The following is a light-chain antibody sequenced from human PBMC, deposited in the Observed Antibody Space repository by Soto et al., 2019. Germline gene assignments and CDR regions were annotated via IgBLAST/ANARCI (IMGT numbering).Light chain of an antibody. V-gene: IGKV1-12*01. CDR3: QQLFRYPLA. Sequence: DIQMTQSPSSVSASVGDRVTITCRASQDIRSSLAWYQQRPGKAPNLLIYAASTLQSGVPSRFSGSGSGTDFTLTISYLQPEDFATYHCQQLFRYPLAFGQGTRLEMK. CDR1: QDIRSS. J-gene: IGKJ5*01. CDR2: AAS.